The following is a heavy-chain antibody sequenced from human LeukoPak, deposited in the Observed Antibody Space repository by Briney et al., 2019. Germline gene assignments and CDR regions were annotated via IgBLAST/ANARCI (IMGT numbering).Heavy chain of an antibody. Sequence: ASVKVSCKASGYTFTDYYIHWVRQAPGLGLELMAWINPKSGGTNYAQKFQGRVTMTRGTSINTVYMELSRLRSDDTAVYYCARGRDSGSHTYYFDFWGQGTLVTISS. J-gene: IGHJ4*02. CDR3: ARGRDSGSHTYYFDF. D-gene: IGHD1-26*01. V-gene: IGHV1-2*02. CDR2: INPKSGGT. CDR1: GYTFTDYY.